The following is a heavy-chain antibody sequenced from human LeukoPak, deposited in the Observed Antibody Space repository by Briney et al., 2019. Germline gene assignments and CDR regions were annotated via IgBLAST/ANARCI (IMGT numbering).Heavy chain of an antibody. V-gene: IGHV1-69*01. J-gene: IGHJ4*02. CDR1: GGTFSSYA. CDR2: IIPIFGTA. CDR3: ARARYSGYDPHY. Sequence: AASVKVSCKASGGTFSSYAISWVRQAPGQGLEWMGGIIPIFGTANYAQKFQGRVTITADESTSTAYMELSSLRSEDTAVYYCARARYSGYDPHYWGQGPLVTVSS. D-gene: IGHD5-12*01.